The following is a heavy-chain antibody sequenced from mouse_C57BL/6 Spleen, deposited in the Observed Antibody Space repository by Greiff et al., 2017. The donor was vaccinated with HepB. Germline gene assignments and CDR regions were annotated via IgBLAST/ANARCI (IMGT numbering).Heavy chain of an antibody. V-gene: IGHV5-17*01. CDR2: ISSGSSTI. CDR1: GFTFSDYG. J-gene: IGHJ4*01. Sequence: EVKLMESGGGLVKPGGSLKLSCAASGFTFSDYGMHWVRQAPEKGLEWVAYISSGSSTIYYADTVKGRFTISRDNAKNTLFLQMTSLRSEDTAMYYCARLTGTGDYYAMDYWGQRTSVTVSS. CDR3: ARLTGTGDYYAMDY. D-gene: IGHD4-1*01.